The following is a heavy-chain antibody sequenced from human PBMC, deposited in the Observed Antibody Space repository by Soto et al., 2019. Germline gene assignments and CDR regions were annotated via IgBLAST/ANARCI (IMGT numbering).Heavy chain of an antibody. CDR2: IKQDGSEI. Sequence: GGSLRLSCAASGFTFSSYWMSWVRQGPGKGPEWVANIKQDGSEIYYVDSVKGRFTISRDNAKSSLYLQMTSLRAEDTAVYHCENYISAIPGDSCGQRTLVTVSS. V-gene: IGHV3-7*05. CDR1: GFTFSSYW. J-gene: IGHJ4*02. CDR3: ENYISAIPGDS. D-gene: IGHD2-2*01.